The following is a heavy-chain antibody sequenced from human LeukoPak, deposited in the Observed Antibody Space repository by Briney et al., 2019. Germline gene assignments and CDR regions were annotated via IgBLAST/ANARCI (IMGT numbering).Heavy chain of an antibody. CDR3: TKDQLTHGSYGLDF. J-gene: IGHJ4*02. V-gene: IGHV3-30*02. CDR2: IRYDGNNK. D-gene: IGHD1-26*01. CDR1: AFTFSNYG. Sequence: GGSLRLSCAASAFTFSNYGMHWVRQAPGKGLEWGSFIRYDGNNKYYAASVKGRFTISRDNSKNTLYLQMNILRVDDTAVYYCTKDQLTHGSYGLDFWGQGTLVTVSS.